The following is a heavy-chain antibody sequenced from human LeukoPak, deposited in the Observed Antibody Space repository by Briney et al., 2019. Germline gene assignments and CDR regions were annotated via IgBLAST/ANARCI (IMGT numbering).Heavy chain of an antibody. CDR2: HYWNDHK. V-gene: IGHV2-5*01. CDR3: AHRFGNLGKPWDY. D-gene: IGHD1-14*01. Sequence: TFSGXXLTTRPGGVGWIRQTPGKALXWLALHYWNDHKLYRPSLETRLTLTRDISKNQVILTMTNMDPVDSATYYCAHRFGNLGKPWDYWGQGIQVTVSS. CDR1: GXXLTTRPGG. J-gene: IGHJ4*02.